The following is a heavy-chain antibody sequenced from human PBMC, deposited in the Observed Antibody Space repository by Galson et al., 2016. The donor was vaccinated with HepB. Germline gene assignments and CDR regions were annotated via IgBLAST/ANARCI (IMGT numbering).Heavy chain of an antibody. CDR1: AGSVSGGTYY. CDR2: ISDSGST. J-gene: IGHJ4*02. V-gene: IGHV4-61*01. D-gene: IGHD3-22*01. CDR3: ARVPYSSDSSAYLSSDS. Sequence: SETLSLTCAVSAGSVSGGTYYWNWIRQPPGKGLEWIGYISDSGSTVYGPSLQSRVTISVDTSKNQFSLKLRSVTAADTAMYYCARVPYSSDSSAYLSSDSWGQGALVTVSS.